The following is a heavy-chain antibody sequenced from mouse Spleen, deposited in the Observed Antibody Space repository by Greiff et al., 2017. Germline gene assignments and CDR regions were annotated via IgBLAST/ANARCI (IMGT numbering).Heavy chain of an antibody. V-gene: IGHV3-6*01. D-gene: IGHD2-1*01. J-gene: IGHJ3*01. CDR1: GYSITSGYY. Sequence: EVKLQQSGPGLVKPSQSLSLTCSVTGYSITSGYYWNWIRQFPGNKLEWMGYISYDGSNNYNPSLKNRISITRDTSKNQFFLKLNSVTTEDTATYYCAREEIYYGNYVWFAYWGQGTLVTVSA. CDR3: AREEIYYGNYVWFAY. CDR2: ISYDGSN.